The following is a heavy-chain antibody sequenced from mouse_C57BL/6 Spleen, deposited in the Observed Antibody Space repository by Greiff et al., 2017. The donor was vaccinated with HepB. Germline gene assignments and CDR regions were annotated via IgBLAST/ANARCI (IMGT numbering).Heavy chain of an antibody. V-gene: IGHV1-55*01. CDR1: GYTFTSYW. J-gene: IGHJ4*01. CDR2: IYPGSGST. D-gene: IGHD6-1*01. CDR3: ARGGIYPLYYYAMDY. Sequence: QVQLKQPGAELVKPGASVKMSCKASGYTFTSYWITWVKQRPGQGLEWIGDIYPGSGSTNYNEKFKSKATLTVDTSSSTAYMQLSSLTSEDSAVYYCARGGIYPLYYYAMDYWGQGTSVTVSS.